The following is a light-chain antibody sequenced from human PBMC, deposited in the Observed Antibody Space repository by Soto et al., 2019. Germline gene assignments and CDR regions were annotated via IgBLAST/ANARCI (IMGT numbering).Light chain of an antibody. V-gene: IGKV3-20*01. J-gene: IGKJ4*01. CDR3: QQYGRSPLT. CDR2: GVF. Sequence: EVVLTQSPGTVSLSPGERATLSCRASQSVSNNYLAWYQQKPGQAPRLLIYGVFSRAIGIPDRFSGSGSGTDFTLTINRLEPEDFAVYYCQQYGRSPLTFGGGTKVEIK. CDR1: QSVSNNY.